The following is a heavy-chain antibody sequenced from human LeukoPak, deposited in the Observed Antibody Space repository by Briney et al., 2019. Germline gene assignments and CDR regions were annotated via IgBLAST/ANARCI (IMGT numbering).Heavy chain of an antibody. V-gene: IGHV3-7*03. CDR3: AKIPRRGGWYPEYFQH. Sequence: PGGSLRLSCAASGFTFSSYWMSWVRQAPGKGLEWVANIKQDGSEKYYVDSVKGRFTISRDNAKNSLYLQMNSLRAEDTAVYYCAKIPRRGGWYPEYFQHWGQGTLVTVSS. J-gene: IGHJ1*01. CDR2: IKQDGSEK. D-gene: IGHD6-19*01. CDR1: GFTFSSYW.